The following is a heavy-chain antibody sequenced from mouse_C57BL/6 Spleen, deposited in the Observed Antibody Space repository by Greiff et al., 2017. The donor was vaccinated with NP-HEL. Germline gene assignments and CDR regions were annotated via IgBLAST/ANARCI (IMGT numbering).Heavy chain of an antibody. Sequence: EVQLQQSGPELVKPGASVKISCKASGYTFTDYYMNWVKQSHGKSLEWIGDINPNNGGTSYNQKFKGKATLTVDKSSSTAYMELRSLTSEDSAVYYCARDSSYYSNYFDYWGQGTTLTVSS. CDR2: INPNNGGT. J-gene: IGHJ2*01. D-gene: IGHD2-5*01. CDR1: GYTFTDYY. V-gene: IGHV1-26*01. CDR3: ARDSSYYSNYFDY.